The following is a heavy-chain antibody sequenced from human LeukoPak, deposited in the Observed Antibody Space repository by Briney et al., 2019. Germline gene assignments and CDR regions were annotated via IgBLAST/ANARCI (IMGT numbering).Heavy chain of an antibody. CDR3: ARESSAGYCTPTTCLRFDS. Sequence: KPSETLSLTCTVSGGSLSDYFWTWVRQPTGKGLEWIGRIYGGGLFGIGSGRTDYNPSLKSRVSISVDTYKKQVSLKTSVSVADTAVYYCARESSAGYCTPTTCLRFDSWGQGTLLTVSS. D-gene: IGHD2-8*01. V-gene: IGHV4-4*07. J-gene: IGHJ4*02. CDR2: IYGGGLFGIGSGRT. CDR1: GGSLSDYF.